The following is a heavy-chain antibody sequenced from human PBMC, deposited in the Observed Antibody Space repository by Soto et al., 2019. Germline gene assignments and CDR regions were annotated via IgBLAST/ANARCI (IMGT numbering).Heavy chain of an antibody. J-gene: IGHJ4*02. CDR2: IYHTGST. D-gene: IGHD3-3*02. V-gene: IGHV4-31*03. CDR1: GGSISSGNYY. CDR3: ARKGIGDGIYYFDF. Sequence: QVQLQESGPGLVKPSQTLSLTCSVSGGSISSGNYYWTWIRQHPGKGLEWIGYIYHTGSTYYSPSLRGRVVISMDASRNQFSLQVKSVTVADTARYYCARKGIGDGIYYFDFWGQGTQATVS.